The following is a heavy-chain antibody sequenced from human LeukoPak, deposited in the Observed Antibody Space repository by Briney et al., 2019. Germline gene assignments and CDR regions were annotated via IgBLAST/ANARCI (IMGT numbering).Heavy chain of an antibody. V-gene: IGHV4-31*03. CDR2: IYYSGTT. CDR1: GGSISSGGYY. D-gene: IGHD3-10*01. CDR3: ARDGGYGSGSYYLHY. J-gene: IGHJ4*02. Sequence: SQTLSLTCTVSGGSISSGGYYWNWIRQHPGKGLEWIGYIYYSGTTYYNPSLKSRVTISVDTPKNQFSLKVTSVTAADTAVYYCARDGGYGSGSYYLHYWGQGTLVTVSS.